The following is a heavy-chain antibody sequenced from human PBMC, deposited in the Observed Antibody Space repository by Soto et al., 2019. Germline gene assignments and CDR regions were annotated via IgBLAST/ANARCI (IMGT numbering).Heavy chain of an antibody. CDR3: ASNGHYYGSSGSRYFDY. J-gene: IGHJ4*02. D-gene: IGHD3-22*01. Sequence: GGSLRLSCAASGFTFSSYAMHWVRQAPGKGLEWVAVISYDGSNKYYADSVKGRFTISRDNSKNTLYLQMNSLRAEDTAVYYCASNGHYYGSSGSRYFDYWGQGTLVTVSS. CDR2: ISYDGSNK. CDR1: GFTFSSYA. V-gene: IGHV3-30-3*01.